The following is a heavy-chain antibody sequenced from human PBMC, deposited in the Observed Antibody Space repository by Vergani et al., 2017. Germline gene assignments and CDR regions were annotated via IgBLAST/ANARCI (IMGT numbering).Heavy chain of an antibody. CDR2: ISSSSTYI. V-gene: IGHV3-21*01. CDR3: AGGVWGAADYFDY. Sequence: EVQLVESGGGLVKPGGSLRLSCAASGFPFSSYSMNWVRQAPGKGLEWVSAISSSSTYIYYADSVKGRFTNSRDNAKTSLYLQMNSLRAEDTAVYYCAGGVWGAADYFDYWGQGTLVTVSS. CDR1: GFPFSSYS. J-gene: IGHJ4*02. D-gene: IGHD6-13*01.